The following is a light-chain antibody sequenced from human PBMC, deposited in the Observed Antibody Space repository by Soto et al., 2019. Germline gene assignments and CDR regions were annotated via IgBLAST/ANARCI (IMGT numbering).Light chain of an antibody. J-gene: IGKJ1*01. CDR3: QQYNSYWT. CDR2: KAS. Sequence: DIQMTQSPSTLSASVGDRVTITCRASQSISSWLAWYQQKPGKAPKILIYKASSLESGVPSRFSGSGSGTEFTLTISSLQADDSATYYCQQYNSYWTFGQGTKVEIK. CDR1: QSISSW. V-gene: IGKV1-5*03.